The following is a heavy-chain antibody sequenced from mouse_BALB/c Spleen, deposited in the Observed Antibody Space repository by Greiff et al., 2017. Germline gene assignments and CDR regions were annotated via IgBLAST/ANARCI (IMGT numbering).Heavy chain of an antibody. CDR1: GFNIKDTY. Sequence: EVQLKQAGAELVKPGASVKLSCTASGFNIKDTYMHWVKQRPEQGLEWIGRIDPANGNTKYDPKFQGKATITADTSSNTAYLQLSSLTSEDTAVYYCARYYGNHYAMDYWGQGTSVTVSS. CDR2: IDPANGNT. CDR3: ARYYGNHYAMDY. D-gene: IGHD2-1*01. V-gene: IGHV14-3*02. J-gene: IGHJ4*01.